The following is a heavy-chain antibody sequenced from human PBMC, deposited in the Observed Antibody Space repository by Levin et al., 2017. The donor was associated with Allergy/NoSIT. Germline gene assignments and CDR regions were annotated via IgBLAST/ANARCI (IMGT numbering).Heavy chain of an antibody. CDR1: GGSVSSGSYY. V-gene: IGHV4-61*01. J-gene: IGHJ4*02. Sequence: SETLSLTCTVSGGSVSSGSYYWSWIRQPPGKGLEWIGYIYYSGSTNYNPSLKSRVTISVDTSKNQFSLKLSSVTAADTAVYYCASRNAYCGGDCFSFFDYWGQGTLVTVSS. CDR3: ASRNAYCGGDCFSFFDY. CDR2: IYYSGST. D-gene: IGHD2-21*02.